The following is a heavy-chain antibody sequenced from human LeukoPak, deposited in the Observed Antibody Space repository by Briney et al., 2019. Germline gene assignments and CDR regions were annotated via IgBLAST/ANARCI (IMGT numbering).Heavy chain of an antibody. CDR2: ISSSSSYI. V-gene: IGHV3-21*01. J-gene: IGHJ6*04. Sequence: GGSLRLSCAASGFTFSSYSMNWVRQAPGKGLEWVSSISSSSSYIYYADSVKGRFTISRDNAKNSLYLQMNSLRAEGTAVYYCAELGITMIGGVWGKGTTVTISS. CDR3: AELGITMIGGV. D-gene: IGHD3-10*02. CDR1: GFTFSSYS.